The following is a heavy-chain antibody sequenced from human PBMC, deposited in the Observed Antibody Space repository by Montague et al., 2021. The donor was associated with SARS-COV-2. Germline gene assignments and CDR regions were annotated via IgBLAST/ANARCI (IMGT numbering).Heavy chain of an antibody. CDR2: IYYSGST. V-gene: IGHV4-39*01. CDR3: ASPTYYYDSSGSDAFDI. Sequence: SETLSLTCTVSGGSISSSSYYWGWIRQPPGKGLDWIVSIYYSGSTYSTPSLKIRVTISVDTSKNQFSLKLSSVAAADTAVCSCASPTYYYDSSGSDAFDIWGQGTMVTVSS. J-gene: IGHJ3*02. D-gene: IGHD3-22*01. CDR1: GGSISSSSYY.